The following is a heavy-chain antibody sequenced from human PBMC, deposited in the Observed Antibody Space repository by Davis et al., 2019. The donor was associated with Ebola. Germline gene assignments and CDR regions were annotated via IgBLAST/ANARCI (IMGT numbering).Heavy chain of an antibody. CDR1: GGSLSGYY. V-gene: IGHV4-34*01. CDR3: ARVTAAAGTDY. CDR2: INHSGST. J-gene: IGHJ4*02. Sequence: PSETLSLTCAVYGGSLSGYYWSWIRQPPGKGLEWIGEINHSGSTNYNPSLKSRVTISVDTSKNQFSLKLSSVTAADTAVYYCARVTAAAGTDYWGQGTLVTVSS. D-gene: IGHD6-13*01.